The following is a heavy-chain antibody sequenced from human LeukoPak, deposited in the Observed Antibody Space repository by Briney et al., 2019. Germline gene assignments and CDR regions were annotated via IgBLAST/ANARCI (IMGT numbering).Heavy chain of an antibody. D-gene: IGHD6-13*01. Sequence: GGSLRLSCAASGFTFSSYSMNWVRQAPGKGLEWVSSISSNSRYTYYADSVKGRFTISRDNAKSSLYLQMNSLRADDTAVCYCARVAEAAAFDYWGQGTLVTVSS. CDR3: ARVAEAAAFDY. CDR1: GFTFSSYS. V-gene: IGHV3-21*01. CDR2: ISSNSRYT. J-gene: IGHJ4*02.